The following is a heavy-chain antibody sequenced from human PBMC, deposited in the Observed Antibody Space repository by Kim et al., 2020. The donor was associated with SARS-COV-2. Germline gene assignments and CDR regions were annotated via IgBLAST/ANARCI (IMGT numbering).Heavy chain of an antibody. V-gene: IGHV3-33*03. Sequence: GGSLRLSCAASGFTLITYSMHWVRQAPGKGLEWVAVIWYDGSREYYADSVKGRFTISRDTSKNTLDLQMNSLRAEDTAVYYCAKDNERGAFDICGHGTM. CDR2: IWYDGSRE. J-gene: IGHJ3*02. CDR3: AKDNERGAFDI. D-gene: IGHD2-8*01. CDR1: GFTLITYS.